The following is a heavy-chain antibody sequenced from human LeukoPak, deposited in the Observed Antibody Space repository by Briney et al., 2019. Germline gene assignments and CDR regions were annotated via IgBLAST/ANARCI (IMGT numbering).Heavy chain of an antibody. CDR3: ARACDFWSGSVDAFDI. CDR1: GYTFTSYG. CDR2: ISAYNGNT. V-gene: IGHV1-18*01. Sequence: ASVKVSCKASGYTFTSYGISWVRQAPGQGLEWMGWISAYNGNTNYAQKLQGRVTMTTDTSTSTAYMELSSLRSEDTAVYYCARACDFWSGSVDAFDIWGQGTMVTVSS. J-gene: IGHJ3*02. D-gene: IGHD3-3*01.